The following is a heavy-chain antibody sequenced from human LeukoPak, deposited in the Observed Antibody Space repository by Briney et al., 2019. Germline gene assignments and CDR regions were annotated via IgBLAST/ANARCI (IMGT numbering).Heavy chain of an antibody. V-gene: IGHV3-23*01. Sequence: PGGSLRLSCAASGFAFSSSAMTWVRQAPGKGLEWVSSISGRGGSTYYADSVRGRFTISRDNSKNTLYLQMNSLRAEDTAVYYWAKKGTMVRGPPSWYFDYWGQGTLVTVSS. CDR1: GFAFSSSA. CDR3: AKKGTMVRGPPSWYFDY. J-gene: IGHJ4*02. D-gene: IGHD3-10*01. CDR2: ISGRGGST.